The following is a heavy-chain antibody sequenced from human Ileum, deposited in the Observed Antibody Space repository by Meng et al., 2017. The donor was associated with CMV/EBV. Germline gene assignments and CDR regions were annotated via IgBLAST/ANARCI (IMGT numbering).Heavy chain of an antibody. V-gene: IGHV4-31*03. CDR2: IYYTGNT. J-gene: IGHJ4*02. CDR3: ARVGSSGWGLQY. Sequence: CTVSGGSISAGGHYWNWIRQLPGQGLEWIGYIYYTGNTHYNPSLKSRVTMSADTAKNQLSLTLTSVTAADTAVYYCARVGSSGWGLQYWGQGALVTVSS. D-gene: IGHD6-19*01. CDR1: GGSISAGGHY.